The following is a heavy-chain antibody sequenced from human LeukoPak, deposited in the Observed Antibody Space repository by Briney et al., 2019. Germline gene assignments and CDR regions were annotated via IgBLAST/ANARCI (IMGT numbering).Heavy chain of an antibody. CDR1: GFTFGDYV. Sequence: GRSLRLSCSASGFTFGDYVMSWFRQAPGQGLEGGGFIRSKDFGETTQYAAPVKGIFTISRDDSKNIAYLQMDSLKTEDTAVYFCTRERALYGSGKDFDFWGQGTLVTVSS. D-gene: IGHD3-10*01. V-gene: IGHV3-49*03. CDR2: IRSKDFGETT. J-gene: IGHJ4*02. CDR3: TRERALYGSGKDFDF.